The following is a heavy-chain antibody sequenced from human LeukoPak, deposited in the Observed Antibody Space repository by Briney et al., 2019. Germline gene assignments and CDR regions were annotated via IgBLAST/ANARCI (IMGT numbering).Heavy chain of an antibody. CDR2: INPGGGST. CDR3: ARLATDILTGRDY. V-gene: IGHV1-46*01. D-gene: IGHD3-9*01. CDR1: GYTFTSYY. J-gene: IGHJ4*02. Sequence: GASVKVSCKVSGYTFTSYYMHWVRQAPGQGLEWMGVINPGGGSTDYAQKFQGRVTMTRDTSTSTFYMEVSSLRSEDTAVYYCARLATDILTGRDYWGQGTLVTVSS.